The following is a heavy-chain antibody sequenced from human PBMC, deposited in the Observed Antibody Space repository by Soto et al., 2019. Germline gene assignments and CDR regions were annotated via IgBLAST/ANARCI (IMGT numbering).Heavy chain of an antibody. Sequence: GGSLRLSCAASGFTFSTYWMHWVRQAPGKGLVWVSRINGDGSRTSYADSVKGRFTISRDNAENTLYLQMNSLRAEDTAVYYCARVPTGSYYFDSWGQGTLVTVSS. D-gene: IGHD1-26*01. CDR1: GFTFSTYW. J-gene: IGHJ4*02. V-gene: IGHV3-74*01. CDR3: ARVPTGSYYFDS. CDR2: INGDGSRT.